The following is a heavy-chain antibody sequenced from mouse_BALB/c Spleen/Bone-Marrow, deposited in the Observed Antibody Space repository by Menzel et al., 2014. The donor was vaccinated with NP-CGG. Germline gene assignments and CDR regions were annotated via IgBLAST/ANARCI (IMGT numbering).Heavy chain of an antibody. CDR1: GYSFXTFW. CDR3: TRKLPVMDY. V-gene: IGHV1-5*01. D-gene: IGHD1-1*01. Sequence: VQLQQSGTALARPGASVKMSCKASGYSFXTFWMHWVKQRPGQGLEWIGAIYPGNNDTSYNQKFKGKAKLTAVTSASTAYMELSSLTNEDSAVYYCTRKLPVMDYWGQGTSLTVSS. CDR2: IYPGNNDT. J-gene: IGHJ4*01.